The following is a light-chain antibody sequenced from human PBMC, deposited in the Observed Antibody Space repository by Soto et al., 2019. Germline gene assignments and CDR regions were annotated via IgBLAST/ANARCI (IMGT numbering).Light chain of an antibody. V-gene: IGKV1-5*03. Sequence: DIQMTQSPSTLSASVGDRVTITCRASQSISSWLAWYQQKPGKAPKLLIYKASSLESGVQSRFSGSGSGTEFTLTIRSLQPDDFATYYCQQYNSYSTCGQGTKVDIK. J-gene: IGKJ1*01. CDR3: QQYNSYST. CDR1: QSISSW. CDR2: KAS.